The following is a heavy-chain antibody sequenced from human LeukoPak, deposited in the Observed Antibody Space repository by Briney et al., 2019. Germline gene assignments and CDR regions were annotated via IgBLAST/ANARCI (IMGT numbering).Heavy chain of an antibody. CDR1: GFTFSSYG. J-gene: IGHJ4*02. CDR2: IRYDGSNK. V-gene: IGHV3-30*02. D-gene: IGHD3-10*01. Sequence: PGGSLRLSCAASGFTFSSYGMHWVRQAPGKGLEWVAFIRYDGSNKYYADSVKGRFTISRDNSKNTLYLQMNSLRAEDTAVYYCAKANPSSGSYSNSSDYWGQGTLVTVSS. CDR3: AKANPSSGSYSNSSDY.